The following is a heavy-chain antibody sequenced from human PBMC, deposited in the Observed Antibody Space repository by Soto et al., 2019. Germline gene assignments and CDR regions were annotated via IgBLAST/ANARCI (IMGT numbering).Heavy chain of an antibody. V-gene: IGHV3-30*18. CDR2: ISYDGSNK. CDR3: AKDMRNRGGIAAAVDP. Sequence: QVQLVESGGGVVQPGRSLRLSCAASGFTFSSYGMHWVRQAPGKGLEWVAVISYDGSNKYYADSVKGRFTISRDNSKNTLYLQMNSLRAEDTAVYYCAKDMRNRGGIAAAVDPWGQGTLVTVSS. D-gene: IGHD6-13*01. CDR1: GFTFSSYG. J-gene: IGHJ5*02.